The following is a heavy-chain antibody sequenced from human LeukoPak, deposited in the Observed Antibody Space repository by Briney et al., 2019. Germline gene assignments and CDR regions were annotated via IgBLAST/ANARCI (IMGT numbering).Heavy chain of an antibody. J-gene: IGHJ4*02. CDR3: ARDEVATISLDY. V-gene: IGHV3-21*01. Sequence: PGGSLRLSCAASGFTFSSYSMNWVRQAPGKGLEWVSSISSSSSYIYYADSVKGRFTISRDNAKNSLYLQMNSLRAEDTAVYYCARDEVATISLDYWGQGTLVTVS. CDR1: GFTFSSYS. CDR2: ISSSSSYI. D-gene: IGHD5-12*01.